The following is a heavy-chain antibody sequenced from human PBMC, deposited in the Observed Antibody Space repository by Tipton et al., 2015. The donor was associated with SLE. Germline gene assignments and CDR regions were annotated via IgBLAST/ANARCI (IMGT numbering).Heavy chain of an antibody. CDR3: ARRGSYGVKEAFDI. CDR1: GFTFSSYS. CDR2: ISSSSSTI. Sequence: SLRLSCAASGFTFSSYSMNWVRQAPGKGLEWDSYISSSSSTIYYADSVKGRFTISRDNAKNSLYLQMNSLRAEDTAVYYCARRGSYGVKEAFDIWGQGTVVTVSS. D-gene: IGHD4/OR15-4a*01. J-gene: IGHJ3*02. V-gene: IGHV3-48*01.